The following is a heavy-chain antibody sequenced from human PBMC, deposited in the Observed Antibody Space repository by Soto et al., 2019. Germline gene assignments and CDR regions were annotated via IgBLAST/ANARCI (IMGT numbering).Heavy chain of an antibody. J-gene: IGHJ5*02. CDR1: GGSFSGYY. CDR3: ARGRRAENVLRYFDWPNNWFDP. Sequence: PSETLSLTCAVYGGSFSGYYWSWIRQPPGKGLEWIGEINRSGSTNYNPSLKSRVTISVDTSKNQFSLKLSSVTAADTAVYYCARGRRAENVLRYFDWPNNWFDPWGQGTLVTVSS. D-gene: IGHD3-9*01. V-gene: IGHV4-34*01. CDR2: INRSGST.